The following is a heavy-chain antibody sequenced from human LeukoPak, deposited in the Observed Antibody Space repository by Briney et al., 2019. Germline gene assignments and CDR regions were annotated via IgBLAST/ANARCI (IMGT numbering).Heavy chain of an antibody. J-gene: IGHJ6*03. CDR2: IYGGGYT. CDR1: GFTFSSYG. V-gene: IGHV3-53*01. CDR3: AREQGEDFYCGGDRHYYYMDV. D-gene: IGHD2-21*02. Sequence: PGRSLRLSCAASGFTFSSYGMHWVRQAPGKGLEWVSRIYGGGYTYFADSVKGRFTISRDNSENTLYLQMNSLRVDDTAVYYCAREQGEDFYCGGDRHYYYMDVWGKGTTVTVSS.